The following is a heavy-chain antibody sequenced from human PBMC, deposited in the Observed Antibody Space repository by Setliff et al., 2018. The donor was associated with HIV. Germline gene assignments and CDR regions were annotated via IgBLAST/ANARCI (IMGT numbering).Heavy chain of an antibody. D-gene: IGHD4-4*01. V-gene: IGHV3-64*02. CDR1: GFIFVSSA. CDR2: ISSNGDTT. J-gene: IGHJ4*02. Sequence: GGSLRLSCAASGFIFVSSAMHWVRQAPGKGLDFVSGISSNGDTTYYADSVKGRFTISRDNSKNTLFLQMGSLRPEDMAVYYCARGPALTTVTNPFDYWGQGTXXTVSS. CDR3: ARGPALTTVTNPFDY.